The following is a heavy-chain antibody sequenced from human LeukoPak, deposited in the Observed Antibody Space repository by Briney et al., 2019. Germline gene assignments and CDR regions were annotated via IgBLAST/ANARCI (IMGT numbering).Heavy chain of an antibody. CDR3: ARDEYLWVVIQLGLFDY. D-gene: IGHD2-2*01. J-gene: IGHJ4*02. V-gene: IGHV3-30-3*01. CDR1: GFTFRNYW. CDR2: ISSDGNNK. Sequence: PGGSLRLSCVVSGFTFRNYWMSWVRQAPGKGLEWVAVISSDGNNKYYADSVKGRFTISRDNSKNTLYLQMNSLRAEDTAVYYCARDEYLWVVIQLGLFDYWGQGTLVTVSS.